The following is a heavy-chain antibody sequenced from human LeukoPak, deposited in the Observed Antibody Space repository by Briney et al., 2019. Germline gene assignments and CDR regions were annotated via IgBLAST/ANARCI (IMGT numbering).Heavy chain of an antibody. CDR3: AKDGANDIVLMVYASGYFDL. J-gene: IGHJ2*01. D-gene: IGHD2-8*01. CDR2: ISGSGGST. V-gene: IGHV3-23*01. CDR1: GFTFSSYA. Sequence: PPGGSLRLSCAASGFTFSSYAISWVRQAPGKGLEWVSAISGSGGSTYYADSVKGRFTISRDNSKNTLYLQMNSLRAEDTAVYYCAKDGANDIVLMVYASGYFDLWGRGTLVTVSS.